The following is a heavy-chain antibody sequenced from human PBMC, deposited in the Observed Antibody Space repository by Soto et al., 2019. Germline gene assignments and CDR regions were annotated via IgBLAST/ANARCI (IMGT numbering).Heavy chain of an antibody. CDR1: GYTLTTYV. CDR3: ASLRYQNWFDP. Sequence: ASVKVSCKASGYTLTTYVMHWVRQAPGQRLEWMGGFDPEDDETIYAQKFQGRVTMTEDTSTDTAYMELSSLRSEDTAVYYCASLRYQNWFDPWGQGTLVTVSS. V-gene: IGHV1-24*01. CDR2: FDPEDDET. D-gene: IGHD3-9*01. J-gene: IGHJ5*02.